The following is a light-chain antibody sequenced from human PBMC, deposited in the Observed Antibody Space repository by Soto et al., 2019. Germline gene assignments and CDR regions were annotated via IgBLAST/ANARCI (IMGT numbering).Light chain of an antibody. CDR1: QDIDRW. Sequence: DIQMTQSPSTLSASIGDRVTITCRASQDIDRWLAWYQQKPGKAPVLLIFDASSLQGGVPARFSGRGSGTEFTLTISSLQPDDFATYYCQQYYKYSWTCGQGTKVEVK. V-gene: IGKV1-5*01. CDR3: QQYYKYSWT. J-gene: IGKJ1*01. CDR2: DAS.